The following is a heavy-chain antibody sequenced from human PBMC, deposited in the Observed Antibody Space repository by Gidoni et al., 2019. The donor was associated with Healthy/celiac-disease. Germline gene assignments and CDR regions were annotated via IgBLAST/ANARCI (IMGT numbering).Heavy chain of an antibody. J-gene: IGHJ3*02. Sequence: QVQLQESGPGLVKPSETLCLTCTVPGGSISSFYRIWIRQPPGKGLEWIGYIYYSGSTNYNPSLKSRVNISVDTSKNQFSLKLSSVTAADTAVYYCARDRSHYDSSGYSIDAFDIWGQGTMVTVSS. CDR2: IYYSGST. CDR3: ARDRSHYDSSGYSIDAFDI. CDR1: GGSISSFY. V-gene: IGHV4-59*01. D-gene: IGHD3-22*01.